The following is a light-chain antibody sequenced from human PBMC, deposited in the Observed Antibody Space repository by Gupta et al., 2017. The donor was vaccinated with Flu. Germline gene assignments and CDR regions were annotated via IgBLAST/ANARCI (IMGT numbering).Light chain of an antibody. J-gene: IGKJ2*01. Sequence: IVFTQSPGTLSLSPGERATLSCRASQSVASYLVWYQQKPGQAPRLLISGASSRATGIPDRFSGSGSVTDFSLTSSRLEPEDFAVYYWQHYGTSPTFGQGTKLEIK. V-gene: IGKV3-20*01. CDR2: GAS. CDR1: QSVASY. CDR3: QHYGTSPT.